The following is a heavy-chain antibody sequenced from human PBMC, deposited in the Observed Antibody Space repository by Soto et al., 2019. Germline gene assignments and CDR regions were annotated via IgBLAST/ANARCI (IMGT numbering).Heavy chain of an antibody. Sequence: QVLLMQSGPEVKKPGASVKVSCKASGYTSHNYGISWVRQVPGQGLEWMGWISGYNGNTNYAPKIQGRVTVTRDTSTATAYMELRSLRSDDTAIYYCARGSESFDLWGQGTLVTVSS. J-gene: IGHJ4*02. D-gene: IGHD1-26*01. CDR3: ARGSESFDL. V-gene: IGHV1-18*01. CDR2: ISGYNGNT. CDR1: GYTSHNYG.